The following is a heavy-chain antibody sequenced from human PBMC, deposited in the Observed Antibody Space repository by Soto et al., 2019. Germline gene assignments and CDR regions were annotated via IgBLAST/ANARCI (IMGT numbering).Heavy chain of an antibody. CDR1: GFTFSSYA. J-gene: IGHJ6*02. D-gene: IGHD6-13*01. V-gene: IGHV3-23*01. CDR3: ARHQGPAAGNYGMDA. Sequence: GGSLRLSCAASGFTFSSYAMSWVRQARGKGLEWVSAISGSGGSTYYADSVKGRFTISRDKAKNSLFLQMSSLRAEDSALYYCARHQGPAAGNYGMDAWGQGTTVTVSS. CDR2: ISGSGGST.